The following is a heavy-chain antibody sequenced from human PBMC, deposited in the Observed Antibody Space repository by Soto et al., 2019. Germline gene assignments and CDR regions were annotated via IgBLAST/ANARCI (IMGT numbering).Heavy chain of an antibody. J-gene: IGHJ5*02. CDR2: IYYTGTT. D-gene: IGHD1-26*01. Sequence: SETLSLTCTVSGGSIISSSYYWSWIRHHPGKGLEWIGYIYYTGTTYYSPSLESRVAISVDTSQNQFSLKLGAVTAADTAVCFCARASISRCVDRSCPAWFDPWGQGTLVTVSS. CDR3: ARASISRCVDRSCPAWFDP. CDR1: GGSIISSSYY. V-gene: IGHV4-31*03.